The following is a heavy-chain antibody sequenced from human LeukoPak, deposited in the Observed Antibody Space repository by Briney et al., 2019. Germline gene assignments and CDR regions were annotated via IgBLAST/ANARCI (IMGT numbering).Heavy chain of an antibody. CDR1: GFTFSSYA. CDR3: TTGKPTGAPPHSGSYYPDY. Sequence: PGGSLRLSCAASGFTFSSYAMSWVRQAPGKGLEWVGRIKSKTDGGTTDYAAPVKGRFTISRDDSKNTLYLQMNSLKTEDTAVYYCTTGKPTGAPPHSGSYYPDYWGQGTLVTVSS. CDR2: IKSKTDGGTT. D-gene: IGHD3-10*01. J-gene: IGHJ4*02. V-gene: IGHV3-15*01.